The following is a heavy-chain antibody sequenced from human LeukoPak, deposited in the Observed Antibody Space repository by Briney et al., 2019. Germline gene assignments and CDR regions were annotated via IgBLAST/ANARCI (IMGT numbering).Heavy chain of an antibody. Sequence: GGSLRLSCAASGFTFSSYWMSWVRQAPGKGLEWVANIKQDGSEKYYADSVKGRFTISRDNAKNYLYLQMNSLRAEDTAVYYCARDAGYCSGGSCSDLFDYWGQGTLVTVSS. CDR2: IKQDGSEK. V-gene: IGHV3-7*01. CDR1: GFTFSSYW. D-gene: IGHD2-15*01. CDR3: ARDAGYCSGGSCSDLFDY. J-gene: IGHJ4*02.